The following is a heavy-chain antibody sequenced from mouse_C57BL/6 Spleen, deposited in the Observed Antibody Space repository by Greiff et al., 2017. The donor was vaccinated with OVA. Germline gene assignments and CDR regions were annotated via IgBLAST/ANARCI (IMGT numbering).Heavy chain of an antibody. CDR3: TRTYGSSYAMDY. J-gene: IGHJ4*01. V-gene: IGHV1-15*01. D-gene: IGHD1-1*01. Sequence: VNVVESGAELVRPGASVTLSCKASGYTFTDYEMHWVKQTPVHGLEWIGAIDPETGGTAYNQKFKGKAILTADKSSSTAYMELRSLTSEDSAVYYCTRTYGSSYAMDYWGQGTSVTVSS. CDR2: IDPETGGT. CDR1: GYTFTDYE.